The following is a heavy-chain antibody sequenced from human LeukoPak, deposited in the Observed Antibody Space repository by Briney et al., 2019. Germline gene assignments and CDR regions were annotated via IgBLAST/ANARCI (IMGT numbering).Heavy chain of an antibody. CDR1: AFTFSSYG. D-gene: IGHD2-2*01. V-gene: IGHV3-33*01. CDR3: ARENCSSTSCYDDYYYGMDV. CDR2: IWYDGSNK. J-gene: IGHJ6*02. Sequence: PGRSLRLSCAASAFTFSSYGMHWVRQAPGKGLEWVAVIWYDGSNKYYADSAEGRFTISRDNSKNTLYLQMNSLRAEDTAVYYCARENCSSTSCYDDYYYGMDVWGQGTTVTVSS.